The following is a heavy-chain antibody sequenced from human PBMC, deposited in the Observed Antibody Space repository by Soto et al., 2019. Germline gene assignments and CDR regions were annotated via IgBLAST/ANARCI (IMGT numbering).Heavy chain of an antibody. CDR3: ARSGHNSGFFYYDY. Sequence: QITLKESGPTLVKVTQTVTLTCTFSGFSLSSTGVGVGWIRQPPGKALEGLGLINWNDDKRYNPSLKSRLTITKDTSKNQVVLTMTNMDPVDTATYYCARSGHNSGFFYYDYWGQGTLVTVSS. J-gene: IGHJ4*02. CDR2: INWNDDK. V-gene: IGHV2-5*01. D-gene: IGHD3-22*01. CDR1: GFSLSSTGVG.